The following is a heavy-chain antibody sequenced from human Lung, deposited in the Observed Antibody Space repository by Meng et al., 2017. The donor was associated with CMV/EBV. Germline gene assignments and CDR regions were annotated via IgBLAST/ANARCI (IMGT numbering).Heavy chain of an antibody. D-gene: IGHD3-3*01. CDR2: ISAYNGNT. CDR1: GYTFTSYG. V-gene: IGHV1-18*01. J-gene: IGHJ5*02. CDR3: ARGIVYDFWSGTQGWFDP. Sequence: ASVXVSCKASGYTFTSYGISWVRQAPGQGLEWMGWISAYNGNTNYAQKLQGRVTMTTDTSTSTAYMELRSLRSDDTAVYYCARGIVYDFWSGTQGWFDPWGQGILVVFSS.